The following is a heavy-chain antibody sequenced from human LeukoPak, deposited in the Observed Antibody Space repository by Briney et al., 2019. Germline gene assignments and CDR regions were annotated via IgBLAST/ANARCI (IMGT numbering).Heavy chain of an antibody. V-gene: IGHV3-33*01. CDR1: GFTFSSYG. J-gene: IGHJ4*02. CDR2: IWYDGSNK. CDR3: AREYPPRYYYDSSGYLDY. D-gene: IGHD3-22*01. Sequence: PGRSLRLSCAASGFTFSSYGMHWVRQAPGKGLEWVAVIWYDGSNKYYAESVKGRFTISRDNSKNTLYLQMNSLRAEDTAVYYCAREYPPRYYYDSSGYLDYWGQGTLVTVSS.